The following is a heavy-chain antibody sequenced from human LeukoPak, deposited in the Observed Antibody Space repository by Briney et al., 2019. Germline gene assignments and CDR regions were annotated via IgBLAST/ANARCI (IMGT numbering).Heavy chain of an antibody. V-gene: IGHV3-20*04. CDR1: GFTFDDYG. D-gene: IGHD3-3*01. CDR3: ARGGITIFGVVTVLDY. Sequence: GGSLRLPCAASGFTFDDYGMSWVRQAPGKGLEWVSGINWNGGSTGYADSVKGRFTISRDNAKNSLYLQMNSLRAEDTALYYCARGGITIFGVVTVLDYWGQGTLVTVSS. J-gene: IGHJ4*02. CDR2: INWNGGST.